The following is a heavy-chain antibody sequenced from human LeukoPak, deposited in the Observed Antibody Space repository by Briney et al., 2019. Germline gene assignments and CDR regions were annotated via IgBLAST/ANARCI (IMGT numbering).Heavy chain of an antibody. CDR2: ISSSTSYI. V-gene: IGHV3-21*01. CDR1: GFTFSSYS. CDR3: ARSRDYYDSSGYDC. J-gene: IGHJ4*02. Sequence: GGSLRLSCAASGFTFSSYSMNWVRQAPGKGLEWVSIISSSTSYIYYADSVKGRFTISRDNAKNSLYLQMNTLRAEDTAVYYCARSRDYYDSSGYDCWGRGTLVTVSS. D-gene: IGHD3-22*01.